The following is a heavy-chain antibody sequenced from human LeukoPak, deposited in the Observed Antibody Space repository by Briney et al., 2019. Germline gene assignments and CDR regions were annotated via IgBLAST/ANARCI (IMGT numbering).Heavy chain of an antibody. V-gene: IGHV4-4*07. Sequence: SETLSLTCTVSGGSISSYYWSWLRQPAGKGLEWIGRIYTSGSTNYNPSLKSRVTMSVDTSKNQFSLKLSSVTAADTAVYYCARGDNDYGDYEYFQHWGQGTLVTVSS. D-gene: IGHD4-17*01. CDR3: ARGDNDYGDYEYFQH. CDR2: IYTSGST. J-gene: IGHJ1*01. CDR1: GGSISSYY.